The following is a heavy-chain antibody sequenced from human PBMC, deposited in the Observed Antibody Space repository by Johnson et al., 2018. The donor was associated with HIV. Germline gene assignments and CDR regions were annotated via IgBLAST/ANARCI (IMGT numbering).Heavy chain of an antibody. CDR3: AREVGIQQWSSDAFDI. CDR2: FNWIGGSP. D-gene: IGHD5-18*01. V-gene: IGHV3-20*04. Sequence: EQLVESGGGVVRPGGSLGLSWAASGFTFDDHGRSGVRQAPGKGLGWVSGFNWIGGSPGYADSVKARLTISRDNAKNSLYLKMNSLRAEDTALYYCAREVGIQQWSSDAFDIWGQGTIVTVSS. CDR1: GFTFDDHG. J-gene: IGHJ3*02.